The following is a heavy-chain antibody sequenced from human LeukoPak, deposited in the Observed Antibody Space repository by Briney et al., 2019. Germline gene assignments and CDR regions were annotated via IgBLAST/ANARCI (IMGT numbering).Heavy chain of an antibody. J-gene: IGHJ4*02. V-gene: IGHV3-7*01. CDR2: IKYDGSEE. Sequence: GGSLRLSCAASGFTVRDNYMSWVRQAPGQGLERVANIKYDGSEEYYADSVKGRFTISRDNAKNSLSLQMNYVRAGDTAIYYCAYTNHLTYWGQGTLVTVSS. CDR1: GFTVRDNY. CDR3: AYTNHLTY. D-gene: IGHD3-16*01.